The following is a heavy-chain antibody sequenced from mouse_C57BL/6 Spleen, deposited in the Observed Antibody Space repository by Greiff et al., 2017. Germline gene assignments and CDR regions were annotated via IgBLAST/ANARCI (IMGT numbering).Heavy chain of an antibody. D-gene: IGHD1-2*01. CDR3: ARRRNYGVGDY. V-gene: IGHV1-69*01. J-gene: IGHJ4*01. Sequence: QVQLQQPGAELVIPGASVKLSCKASGYTFTSYWMHWVKQRPGQGLEWIGEIDPSDSYTNYNQKFKGKSTLTVDKSSSTAYMQLSSLTSEDSAVYYCARRRNYGVGDYWGKGTSVTVSS. CDR1: GYTFTSYW. CDR2: IDPSDSYT.